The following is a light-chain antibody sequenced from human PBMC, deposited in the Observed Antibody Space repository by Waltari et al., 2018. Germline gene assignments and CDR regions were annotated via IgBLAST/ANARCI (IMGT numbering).Light chain of an antibody. V-gene: IGKV1-8*01. CDR3: QQYYSYPRT. Sequence: AIRMTQSPSSLSASTGDRGTITCRASQGISSYLAWYQQNTRKATKLLTHAASTLQNGVPSRFSGSGSGTDFTLTISCLQSEDFATYYCQQYYSYPRTFGQGTKVEIK. CDR1: QGISSY. CDR2: AAS. J-gene: IGKJ1*01.